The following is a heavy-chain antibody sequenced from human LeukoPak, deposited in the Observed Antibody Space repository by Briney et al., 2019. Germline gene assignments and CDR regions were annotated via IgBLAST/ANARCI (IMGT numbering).Heavy chain of an antibody. D-gene: IGHD2-21*02. V-gene: IGHV3-23*01. J-gene: IGHJ3*02. CDR1: GFTFSNYA. Sequence: GGSLRLSCEASGFTFSNYAMSWVRQAPGKGLEWVSAISGSGGSTYYADSVKGRFTISRDNAKNSLYLQMNSLRAEDTAVYYCASIVVVTARDVFDIWGQGTMVTVSS. CDR2: ISGSGGST. CDR3: ASIVVVTARDVFDI.